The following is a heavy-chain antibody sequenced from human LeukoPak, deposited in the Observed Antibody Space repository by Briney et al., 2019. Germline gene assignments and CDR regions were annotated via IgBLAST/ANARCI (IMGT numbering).Heavy chain of an antibody. D-gene: IGHD5-24*01. CDR1: GGSISSYY. J-gene: IGHJ4*02. V-gene: IGHV4-59*12. CDR2: IYYSGST. Sequence: SETLSLTCTVSGGSISSYYWSWIRQPPGKGLEWIGYIYYSGSTNYNPSLKSRVTISVDTSKNQFSLKLSSVTAADTAVYYCARARGDGYYFDYWGQGTLVTVSS. CDR3: ARARGDGYYFDY.